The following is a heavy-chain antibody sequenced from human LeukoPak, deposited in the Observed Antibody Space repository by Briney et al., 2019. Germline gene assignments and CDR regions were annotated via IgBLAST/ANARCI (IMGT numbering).Heavy chain of an antibody. V-gene: IGHV3-53*01. CDR3: ARDLDSYGSY. Sequence: GGSLRLSCAASGFIFSSSYMSWVGQAPGKGLEGVAVIYSDGSTYYADSVKGRFTISRDNSKNTLYLQMNSLRAEDTAVYYCARDLDSYGSYWGQGSLVTVSS. CDR2: IYSDGST. J-gene: IGHJ4*02. CDR1: GFIFSSSY. D-gene: IGHD5-18*01.